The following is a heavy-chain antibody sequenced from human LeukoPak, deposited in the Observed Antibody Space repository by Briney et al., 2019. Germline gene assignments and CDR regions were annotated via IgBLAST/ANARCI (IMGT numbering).Heavy chain of an antibody. D-gene: IGHD2-2*01. CDR2: ISSSSSYI. Sequence: GGSLRPSCAASGFTFSSYSMNWVRQAPGKGLEWVSSISSSSSYIYYADSVKGRFAISRDNAKNSLYLQMNSLRAEDTAVYYCATGARYVVVPAAPFDYWGQGTLVTVSS. CDR1: GFTFSSYS. J-gene: IGHJ4*02. V-gene: IGHV3-21*01. CDR3: ATGARYVVVPAAPFDY.